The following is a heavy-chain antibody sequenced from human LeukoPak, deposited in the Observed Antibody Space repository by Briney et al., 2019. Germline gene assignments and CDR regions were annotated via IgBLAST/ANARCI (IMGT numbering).Heavy chain of an antibody. J-gene: IGHJ3*02. Sequence: GGSLRLSCAASGFTFSSYWMSWVRQAPGKGLEWVANIKEDGSEKYYADSVKGRFTISRDNAKNSLYLQMNSLGAEDTAVYYCARDDGELSAFDIWGQGTMVTVSS. CDR2: IKEDGSEK. V-gene: IGHV3-7*01. CDR1: GFTFSSYW. CDR3: ARDDGELSAFDI. D-gene: IGHD1-26*01.